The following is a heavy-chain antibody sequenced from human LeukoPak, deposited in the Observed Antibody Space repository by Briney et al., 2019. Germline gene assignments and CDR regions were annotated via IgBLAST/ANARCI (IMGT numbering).Heavy chain of an antibody. D-gene: IGHD3-3*01. J-gene: IGHJ4*02. CDR2: IKKKTDGGTT. Sequence: PGGSLRLSCAVSGFTVSNAWMSWVRQAPGKGLEWVGRIKKKTDGGTTEYAAPVEGRFTISRDDSKNTLYLQMNSLKAEDTAVYYCTTFAAFWSGSSFDHWGQGTLVTVSS. V-gene: IGHV3-15*01. CDR3: TTFAAFWSGSSFDH. CDR1: GFTVSNAW.